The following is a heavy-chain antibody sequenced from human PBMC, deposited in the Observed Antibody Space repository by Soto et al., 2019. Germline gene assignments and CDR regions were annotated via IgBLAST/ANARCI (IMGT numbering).Heavy chain of an antibody. J-gene: IGHJ4*02. V-gene: IGHV3-30*18. CDR1: GFTFSSYG. CDR2: ISYGGSNK. Sequence: QVQLVESGGGVVQPGRCLRLSCAASGFTFSSYGVHWVRQAPGKGLEWVAVISYGGSNKYYADSVKGRFTISRDNSKNTLYLQMNSLRAEDTAVYYCAKGLLWFGEFLSSFDYWGQVTLVTVSS. CDR3: AKGLLWFGEFLSSFDY. D-gene: IGHD3-10*01.